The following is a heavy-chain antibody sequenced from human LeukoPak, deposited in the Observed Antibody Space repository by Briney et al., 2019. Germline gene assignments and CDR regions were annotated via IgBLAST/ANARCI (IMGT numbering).Heavy chain of an antibody. V-gene: IGHV3-30-3*01. CDR2: ISYDGSNK. CDR1: GFTFSSYA. CDR3: ARDLYYYGSGSPEYYFDY. D-gene: IGHD3-10*01. Sequence: PGRSLRLSCAASGFTFSSYAMHWVRQAPGKGLEWVAVISYDGSNKYYADSVKGRFTISRDNSKNPLYLQMNSLRAEDTAVYYCARDLYYYGSGSPEYYFDYWGQGTLVTVSS. J-gene: IGHJ4*02.